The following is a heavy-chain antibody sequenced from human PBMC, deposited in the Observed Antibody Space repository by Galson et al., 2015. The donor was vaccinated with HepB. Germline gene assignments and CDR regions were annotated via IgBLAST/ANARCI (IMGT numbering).Heavy chain of an antibody. V-gene: IGHV3-7*01. CDR1: GFTFSSLG. Sequence: SLRLSCAASGFTFSSLGMTWVRQAPGKGLEWVATINQDGSEKYYVDSVKGRFTTSRDNGKNSVYLQMNSLRAEDMAVYYCATTPRPATAYWGQGTLVTVSS. CDR3: ATTPRPATAY. CDR2: INQDGSEK. D-gene: IGHD6-13*01. J-gene: IGHJ4*02.